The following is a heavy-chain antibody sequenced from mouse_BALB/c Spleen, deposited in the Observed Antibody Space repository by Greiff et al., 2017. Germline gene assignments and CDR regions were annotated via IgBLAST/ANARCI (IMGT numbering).Heavy chain of an antibody. V-gene: IGHV1-9*01. Sequence: VQLQQSGAELMKPGASVKISCKATGYTFSSYWIEWVKQRPGHGLEWIGEILPGSGSTNYNEKFKGKATFTADTSSNTAYMQLSSLTSEDSAVYYCARSGYDGKTCAYWGQGTLVTVSA. CDR2: ILPGSGST. CDR1: GYTFSSYW. CDR3: ARSGYDGKTCAY. D-gene: IGHD2-14*01. J-gene: IGHJ3*01.